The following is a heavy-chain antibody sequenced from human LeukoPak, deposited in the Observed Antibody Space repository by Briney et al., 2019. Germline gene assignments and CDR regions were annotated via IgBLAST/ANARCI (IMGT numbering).Heavy chain of an antibody. CDR1: GITLSNYG. Sequence: GGSLRLSCAVSGITLSNYGMSWVRQAPGKGLEWVAGISDSGGRTNYADSVKGRFTISSDNPKNTLYLQMNSLRAEVTAVYFCAKRGVVIRVILVGFHKEAYYFDSWGQGALVTVSS. J-gene: IGHJ4*02. CDR2: ISDSGGRT. V-gene: IGHV3-23*01. CDR3: AKRGVVIRVILVGFHKEAYYFDS. D-gene: IGHD3-22*01.